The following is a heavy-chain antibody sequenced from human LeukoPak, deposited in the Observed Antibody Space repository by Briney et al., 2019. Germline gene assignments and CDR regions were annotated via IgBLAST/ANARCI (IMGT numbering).Heavy chain of an antibody. CDR3: ARDFLRAMLRQRNWFDP. D-gene: IGHD3-10*02. CDR2: INHSGST. V-gene: IGHV4-39*07. CDR1: SGSISSSSYY. Sequence: SETLSLTCTVSSGSISSSSYYWGWIRQPPGKGLEWIGEINHSGSTNYNPSLKSRVTISVDTSKNQFSLKLSSVTAADTAVYYCARDFLRAMLRQRNWFDPXXXGXLXXVSS. J-gene: IGHJ5*02.